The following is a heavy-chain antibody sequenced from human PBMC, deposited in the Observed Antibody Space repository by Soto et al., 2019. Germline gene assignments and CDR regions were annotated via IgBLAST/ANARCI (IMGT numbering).Heavy chain of an antibody. Sequence: QVQLVESGGGVVQPGRSLRLSCAASGFTFSSYGMHWVRQAPGKGLGWVAVISYDGSNKYYADSVKGRFTISRDNSKNTLYLQMNSLRAEDTAVYYCAKGDYYDSSGYYGDLDYWGQGTLVTVSS. D-gene: IGHD3-22*01. CDR1: GFTFSSYG. V-gene: IGHV3-30*18. CDR2: ISYDGSNK. J-gene: IGHJ4*02. CDR3: AKGDYYDSSGYYGDLDY.